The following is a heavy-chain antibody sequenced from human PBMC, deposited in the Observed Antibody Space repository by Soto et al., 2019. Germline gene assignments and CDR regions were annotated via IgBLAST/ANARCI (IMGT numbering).Heavy chain of an antibody. CDR1: GFTFSNAW. Sequence: EVQLVESGGGLVKPGGSLRLSCAASGFTFSNAWMNWVRQAPGKGLEWVGRIKSKTDGGTTDYAAPVKGRFTISRDDLKNTLYLQKNSLKTGDTAVYYCTTHTRLLWFGELLDFDYWGQGTLVTVSS. V-gene: IGHV3-15*07. J-gene: IGHJ4*02. D-gene: IGHD3-10*01. CDR2: IKSKTDGGTT. CDR3: TTHTRLLWFGELLDFDY.